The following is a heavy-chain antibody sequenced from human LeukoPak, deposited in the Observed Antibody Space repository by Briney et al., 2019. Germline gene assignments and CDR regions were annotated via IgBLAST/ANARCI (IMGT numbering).Heavy chain of an antibody. V-gene: IGHV3-48*02. J-gene: IGHJ5*02. Sequence: AGGSLRLSCAASGFTFSSYSMNWVRQAPGKGLEWVSYISGSGSTIYYADSAKGRFTISRDNAKNSLYLQINSRRDEDTAVYYCASQSNWFNPGGEGTLVTVS. CDR1: GFTFSSYS. CDR2: ISGSGSTI. CDR3: ASQSNWFNP.